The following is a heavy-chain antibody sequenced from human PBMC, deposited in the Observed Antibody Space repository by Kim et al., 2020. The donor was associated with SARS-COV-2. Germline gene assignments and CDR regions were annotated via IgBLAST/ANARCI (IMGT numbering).Heavy chain of an antibody. CDR1: SYTFDKYG. Sequence: SVKVSCKASSYTFDKYGISWVRQAPGRGLEWMGWISAYNGNTNHAQNLQGRVTMTTDTSTSTAYMELRSLRSDDTAVYYCARVLEASSNYYYYYYGMDVWGQGTTVTVSS. D-gene: IGHD4-4*01. V-gene: IGHV1-18*04. CDR2: ISAYNGNT. J-gene: IGHJ6*02. CDR3: ARVLEASSNYYYYYYGMDV.